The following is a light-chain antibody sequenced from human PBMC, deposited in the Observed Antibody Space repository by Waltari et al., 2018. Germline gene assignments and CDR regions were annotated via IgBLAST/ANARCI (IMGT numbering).Light chain of an antibody. J-gene: IGKJ1*01. CDR3: QQYGSRRT. V-gene: IGKV3-20*01. CDR1: QNIGGTF. CDR2: GAS. Sequence: EFVLTQSPGTLSVSPGERATLSCRASQNIGGTFLAWYQQKPGQAPRLLIYGASTRATGIPGRFSGGGSGTDFTLTISRVEPEDFAVYYCQQYGSRRTCGQGTKVEIK.